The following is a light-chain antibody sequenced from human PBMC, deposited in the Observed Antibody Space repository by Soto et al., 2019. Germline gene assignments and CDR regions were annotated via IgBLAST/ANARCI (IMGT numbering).Light chain of an antibody. V-gene: IGLV2-14*01. CDR3: SSYTSSSNFLEV. J-gene: IGLJ3*02. CDR1: SSDVGGYNY. Sequence: QSALTQPASVSGSPGQSITISCTGTSSDVGGYNYVSWYQQHPGKAPKLMIYEVSNRPSGISNRFSGSKSGNTASLTISGLQAEDEADYYCSSYTSSSNFLEVFGGGTKLTVL. CDR2: EVS.